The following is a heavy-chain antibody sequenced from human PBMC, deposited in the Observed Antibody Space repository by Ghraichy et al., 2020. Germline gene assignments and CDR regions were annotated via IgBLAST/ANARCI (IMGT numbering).Heavy chain of an antibody. J-gene: IGHJ5*02. D-gene: IGHD2-2*01. CDR3: ARDWGSSSSGALGP. CDR2: IYYSGST. V-gene: IGHV4-59*01. Sequence: SQTLSLTCTVSGGSISSYYWSWIRQPPGKGLEWIGYIYYSGSTNYNPSLKSRVTISVDTSKNHLSLKMTSVTAADTAVYYCARDWGSSSSGALGPWGQGTLVTVAS. CDR1: GGSISSYY.